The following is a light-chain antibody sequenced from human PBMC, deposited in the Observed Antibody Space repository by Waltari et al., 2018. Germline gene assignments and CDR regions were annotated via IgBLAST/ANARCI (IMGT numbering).Light chain of an antibody. V-gene: IGLV2-14*01. CDR1: NSDVGGYNF. CDR3: CSYTSSSSYV. J-gene: IGLJ1*01. CDR2: EVS. Sequence: SALTQPASVSGSPGQSITVSCTGSNSDVGGYNFVSWYQQHPGKAPKLIIYEVSNRPSGVSNRFSGSKSGNTASLTISGLQTEDEADYYCCSYTSSSSYVFGTGTTVTVL.